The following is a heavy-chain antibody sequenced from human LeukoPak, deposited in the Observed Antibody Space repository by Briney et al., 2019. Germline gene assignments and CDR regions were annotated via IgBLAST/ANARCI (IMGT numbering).Heavy chain of an antibody. Sequence: GRSLRLSCAASGFTFSSYGMHWVRQAPGKGLEWVAVISYDGSNKYYADSVKGRFTISRDNSKNTLYPQMNSLRAEDTAVYYCARDSHCSGGSCYPQNWFDPWGQGTLVTVSS. V-gene: IGHV3-30*03. CDR2: ISYDGSNK. CDR3: ARDSHCSGGSCYPQNWFDP. J-gene: IGHJ5*02. D-gene: IGHD2-15*01. CDR1: GFTFSSYG.